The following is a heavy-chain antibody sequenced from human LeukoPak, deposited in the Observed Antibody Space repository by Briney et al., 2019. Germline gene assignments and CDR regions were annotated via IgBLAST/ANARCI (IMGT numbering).Heavy chain of an antibody. V-gene: IGHV1-46*01. CDR3: VRGRGDGSGSHAPKADFYCMDV. J-gene: IGHJ6*02. Sequence: ASVKVSCKASGYTFTSHCVHWVRQAPGQGLEWMGIINPSGDNTNYAQNFQGRVTMTRDTSTSTVYMELSSLRSEDTAVYYCVRGRGDGSGSHAPKADFYCMDVWGQGTTVTVSS. CDR2: INPSGDNT. D-gene: IGHD3-10*01. CDR1: GYTFTSHC.